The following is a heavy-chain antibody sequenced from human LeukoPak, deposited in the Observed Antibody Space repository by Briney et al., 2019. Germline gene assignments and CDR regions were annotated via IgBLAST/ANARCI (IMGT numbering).Heavy chain of an antibody. CDR3: ARWFDYYYSSNYLYILDY. J-gene: IGHJ4*02. Sequence: ASVKASCKASGYSFTSYGFNWVRQAPGQGLEWMGWISGYNGNTNYAQKVRGRVTMTTDTSTTTAYMELRSLGSDDTAVYYCARWFDYYYSSNYLYILDYWGQGTLVTVSS. D-gene: IGHD3-22*01. CDR1: GYSFTSYG. CDR2: ISGYNGNT. V-gene: IGHV1-18*01.